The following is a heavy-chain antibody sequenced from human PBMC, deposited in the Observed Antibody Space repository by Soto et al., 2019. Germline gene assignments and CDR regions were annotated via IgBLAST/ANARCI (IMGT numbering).Heavy chain of an antibody. D-gene: IGHD6-19*01. Sequence: GGSLRLSCAASGFTFSSYGMHWVRQAPGKGLEWVAVISYDGSNKYYADSVKGRFTISRDNSKNTLYLQMNSLRAEDTAVYYCAKDWGIAVAGTYLDYFDYWGQGTLVTVSS. CDR2: ISYDGSNK. V-gene: IGHV3-30*18. J-gene: IGHJ4*02. CDR3: AKDWGIAVAGTYLDYFDY. CDR1: GFTFSSYG.